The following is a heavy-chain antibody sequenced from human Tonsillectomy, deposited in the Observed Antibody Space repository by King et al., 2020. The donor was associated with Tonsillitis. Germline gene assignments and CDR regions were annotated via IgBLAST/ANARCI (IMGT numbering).Heavy chain of an antibody. D-gene: IGHD2-15*01. CDR3: ARLRVGYCSGGSCYGSFDP. V-gene: IGHV5-51*01. CDR1: GYSFTSYW. J-gene: IGHJ5*02. CDR2: IYPGDSDT. Sequence: VQLVESGAEVKNPGESLKNSCKGSGYSFTSYWIGWVRQMPGKGLEWMGIIYPGDSDTRYSPSFQGQVTISADKSISTAYLQWSSLKASDTAMYYCARLRVGYCSGGSCYGSFDPWGQGTLVTVSS.